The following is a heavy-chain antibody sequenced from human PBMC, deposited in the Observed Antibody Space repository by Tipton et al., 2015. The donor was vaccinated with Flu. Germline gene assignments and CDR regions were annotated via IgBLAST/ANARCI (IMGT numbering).Heavy chain of an antibody. D-gene: IGHD4-11*01. CDR2: IYRGGST. CDR1: GDSISSDYY. Sequence: TLSLTCAVSGDSISSDYYWGWIRQPPGKGLEWIASIYRGGSTDYNPSLKSRVTISVDRSKNQFSLKVSSVTAADTAVYYCARRSYSNYVSEPKNWFDPWGQGTLVTVSS. J-gene: IGHJ5*02. CDR3: ARRSYSNYVSEPKNWFDP. V-gene: IGHV4-38-2*01.